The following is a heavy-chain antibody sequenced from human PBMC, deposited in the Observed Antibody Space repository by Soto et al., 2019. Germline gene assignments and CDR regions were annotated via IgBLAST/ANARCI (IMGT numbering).Heavy chain of an antibody. V-gene: IGHV4-34*01. CDR2: INHSGST. D-gene: IGHD2-21*02. Sequence: QVQLQQWGAGLLKPSETLSLTCAVYGGSFSGYYWSWIRQPPGKGLEWLGEINHSGSTNYNPSLKSRVTISVDTSKNQFSLKLSSVTAADTAVYYCARVLGMTTIPLYYYYYMDVWGKGTTFTVSS. CDR3: ARVLGMTTIPLYYYYYMDV. CDR1: GGSFSGYY. J-gene: IGHJ6*03.